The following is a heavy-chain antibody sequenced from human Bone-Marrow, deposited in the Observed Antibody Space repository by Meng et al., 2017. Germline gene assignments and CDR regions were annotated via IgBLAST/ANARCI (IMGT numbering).Heavy chain of an antibody. CDR2: ISWDGGST. V-gene: IGHV3-43*01. D-gene: IGHD3-22*01. Sequence: EWRLVESGGVVVQPGGSLRLSCAASGFTFDDYTMHWVRQAPGKGLEWVSLISWDGGSTYYADSVKGGFTISRDNSKNSLYLQMNSLRAEDTAVYYCARALSSGYVDYWGQGTLVTVSS. CDR3: ARALSSGYVDY. J-gene: IGHJ4*02. CDR1: GFTFDDYT.